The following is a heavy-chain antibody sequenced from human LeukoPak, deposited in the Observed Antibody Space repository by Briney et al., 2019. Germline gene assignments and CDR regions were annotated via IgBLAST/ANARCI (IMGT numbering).Heavy chain of an antibody. CDR3: ARSIGYSSSWYDY. Sequence: PSETLSLTCTVSGGSISSYYWSWIRQPPGKGLEWIGYIYYSGSTYYNPSLKSRVTISVDTSKNQFSLKLSSVTAADTAVYYCARSIGYSSSWYDYWGQGTLVTVSS. D-gene: IGHD6-13*01. CDR1: GGSISSYY. CDR2: IYYSGST. J-gene: IGHJ4*02. V-gene: IGHV4-59*06.